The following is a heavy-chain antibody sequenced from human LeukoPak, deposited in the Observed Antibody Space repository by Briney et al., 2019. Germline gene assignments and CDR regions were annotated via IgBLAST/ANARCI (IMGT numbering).Heavy chain of an antibody. J-gene: IGHJ4*02. Sequence: ASVKVSCKASGYTFTSYDINWVRQATGQGLEWMGWMNPNSGNTGYAQKFQGRVTITRNTSISTAYMELSSLRSEDTAVYYCARGVHLWFGGTLGYWGQGTLVTVSS. CDR2: MNPNSGNT. D-gene: IGHD3-10*01. CDR1: GYTFTSYD. V-gene: IGHV1-8*03. CDR3: ARGVHLWFGGTLGY.